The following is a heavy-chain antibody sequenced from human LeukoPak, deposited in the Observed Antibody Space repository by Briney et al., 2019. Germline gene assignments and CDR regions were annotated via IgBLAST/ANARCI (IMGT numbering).Heavy chain of an antibody. D-gene: IGHD3-10*01. Sequence: ASVKVSCKASGYTFTGYYLHWVRQAPGQGLEWMGWINPNSGGTNFAQKFQGRGTMTRDTSISTAYMELSSRTSNDTAVYYCARGGGSGSYYNSPHDYWGQGTLVTVSS. CDR3: ARGGGSGSYYNSPHDY. CDR2: INPNSGGT. V-gene: IGHV1-2*02. J-gene: IGHJ4*02. CDR1: GYTFTGYY.